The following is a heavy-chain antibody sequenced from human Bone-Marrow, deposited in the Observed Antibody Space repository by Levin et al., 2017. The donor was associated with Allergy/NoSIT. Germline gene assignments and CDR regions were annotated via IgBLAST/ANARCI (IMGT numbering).Heavy chain of an antibody. Sequence: QAGGSLRLSCAASGFAFGDYAMTWVRQAPGKGLELVSDITGGGSDTWYGDSVKGRFTVSRDNSKDMLYLELNSLRVEDTGIYYCAKKQAGTSGFSFDVWGQGTTVTVSS. D-gene: IGHD6-19*01. CDR3: AKKQAGTSGFSFDV. J-gene: IGHJ3*01. CDR2: ITGGGSDT. CDR1: GFAFGDYA. V-gene: IGHV3-23*01.